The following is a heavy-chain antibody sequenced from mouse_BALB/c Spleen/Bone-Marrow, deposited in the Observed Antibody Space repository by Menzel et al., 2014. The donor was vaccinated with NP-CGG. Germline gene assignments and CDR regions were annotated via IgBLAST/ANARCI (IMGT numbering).Heavy chain of an antibody. CDR2: INPSNGRT. J-gene: IGHJ1*01. Sequence: LQESGAELVKPGASVKLSCKASGYTFTSYWMYWVKQRPGQGLEWIGEINPSNGRTNYNEKFKSKATLTVDKSSSTAYMQLSSLTSEDSAVYYCARWAVRRPGYFDVWGAGTTVTVSS. CDR3: ARWAVRRPGYFDV. V-gene: IGHV1S81*02. CDR1: GYTFTSYW. D-gene: IGHD2-14*01.